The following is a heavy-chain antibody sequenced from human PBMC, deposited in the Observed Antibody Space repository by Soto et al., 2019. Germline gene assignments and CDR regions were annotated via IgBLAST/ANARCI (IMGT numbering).Heavy chain of an antibody. CDR3: ARGGQDFWSGPFDY. D-gene: IGHD3-3*01. Sequence: PSLTLSLTYTVAGGSISSCYRNCLRTPAGKGLEWIGRIDTSGSTNYNPSLKSRVTMSVDTSKQEFSLKLSSVTAADTALYYCARGGQDFWSGPFDYWGGGALVTVFS. CDR2: IDTSGST. J-gene: IGHJ4*02. CDR1: GGSISSCY. V-gene: IGHV4-4*07.